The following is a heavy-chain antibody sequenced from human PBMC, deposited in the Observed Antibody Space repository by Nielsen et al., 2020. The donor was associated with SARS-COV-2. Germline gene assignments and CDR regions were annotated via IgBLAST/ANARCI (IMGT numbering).Heavy chain of an antibody. CDR1: GFTFSSYA. Sequence: GGSLRLSCAASGFTFSSYAMHWVRQAPGKGLEWVAVISYDGSNKYYADSVKGRFTISRDNSKNTLYLQMNSLRAEDTAVYYCARDPGDFGGATYYYYYGMDVWGQGTTVTVSS. CDR2: ISYDGSNK. V-gene: IGHV3-30-3*01. J-gene: IGHJ6*02. D-gene: IGHD1-26*01. CDR3: ARDPGDFGGATYYYYYGMDV.